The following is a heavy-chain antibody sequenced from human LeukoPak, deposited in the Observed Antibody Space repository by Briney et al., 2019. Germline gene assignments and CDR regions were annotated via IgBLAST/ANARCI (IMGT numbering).Heavy chain of an antibody. D-gene: IGHD3-10*01. CDR1: GGSFSVYY. CDR2: INHSGST. CDR3: ARAYYYGSGADY. Sequence: SETLSLTCAVYGGSFSVYYWSWIRNPPGKGLEWIGEINHSGSTNYNPSLKSRVTISVDTSKNQFSLKLSSVTAADTAVYYCARAYYYGSGADYWGQGTLVTVSS. J-gene: IGHJ4*02. V-gene: IGHV4-34*01.